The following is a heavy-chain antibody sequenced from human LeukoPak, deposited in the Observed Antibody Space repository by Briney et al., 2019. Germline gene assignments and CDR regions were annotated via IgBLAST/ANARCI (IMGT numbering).Heavy chain of an antibody. D-gene: IGHD4-23*01. J-gene: IGHJ4*02. Sequence: SETLSLTCTVSGGSISSGGYYWSWIRQHPGKGLEWIGYIHYSGSTYYNPSLKSRVTVSVDTSKSQFSLRLTSVTAADTAVYYCARHADYGGYLDYWGQGTLVTVSS. CDR1: GGSISSGGYY. V-gene: IGHV4-31*03. CDR3: ARHADYGGYLDY. CDR2: IHYSGST.